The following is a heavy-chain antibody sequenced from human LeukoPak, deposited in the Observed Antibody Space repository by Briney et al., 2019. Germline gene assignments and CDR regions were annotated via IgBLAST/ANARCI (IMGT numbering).Heavy chain of an antibody. CDR2: INGEGSDT. CDR1: GFTLSSHW. J-gene: IGHJ4*01. D-gene: IGHD6-19*01. Sequence: PGGSLRLSCAASGFTLSSHWMHWVRQVPGKGLVWVSRINGEGSDTPYAASVKGRFTISRDNVKNTLYLQMSSLRAEDTAVYYCARGTSKGWADYHDHLGQGTLVTV. V-gene: IGHV3-74*01. CDR3: ARGTSKGWADYHDH.